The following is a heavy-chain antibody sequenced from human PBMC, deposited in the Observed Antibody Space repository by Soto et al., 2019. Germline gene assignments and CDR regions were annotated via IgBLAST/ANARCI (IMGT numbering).Heavy chain of an antibody. CDR2: IYYSGST. CDR3: ARRDYYYYYMDV. CDR1: GGSISSYY. J-gene: IGHJ6*03. V-gene: IGHV4-59*08. Sequence: QVQLQESGPGLVKPSETLSLTCTVSGGSISSYYWSWIRQPPGKGLEWIGYIYYSGSTNYNTSLKSRVTISVDTSKNQFSLKLSSVTAADTAVYYCARRDYYYYYMDVWGKGTTVTVSS.